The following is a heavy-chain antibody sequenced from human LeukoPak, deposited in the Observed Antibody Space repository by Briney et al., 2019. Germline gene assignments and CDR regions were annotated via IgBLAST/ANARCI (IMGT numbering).Heavy chain of an antibody. D-gene: IGHD5-24*01. Sequence: GGSLRPSCAASGFTFSNYRMNWVRQAPGKGLEWVAHIEQGGSEKYYVDSVKGRFTISRDNAKNSLYLQMNSLRSGDAAVYYCARVEGDGYNHPPTSNWGQGTLVTVSS. J-gene: IGHJ4*02. CDR1: GFTFSNYR. V-gene: IGHV3-7*03. CDR2: IEQGGSEK. CDR3: ARVEGDGYNHPPTSN.